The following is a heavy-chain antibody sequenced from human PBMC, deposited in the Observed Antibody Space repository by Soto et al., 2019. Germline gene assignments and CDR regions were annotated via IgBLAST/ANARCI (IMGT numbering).Heavy chain of an antibody. V-gene: IGHV3-33*01. Sequence: QVQLVESGGGVVQPGRSLRLSCAASGFTFSSYGMHWVRQAPGKGLEWVAVIWYDGSNKYYADSVKGRFTISRDNSKNTLYLQMNRLRAEDTAVYYCARSPEGGWVGGMDVWGQGTTVTVSS. D-gene: IGHD3-16*01. J-gene: IGHJ6*02. CDR2: IWYDGSNK. CDR3: ARSPEGGWVGGMDV. CDR1: GFTFSSYG.